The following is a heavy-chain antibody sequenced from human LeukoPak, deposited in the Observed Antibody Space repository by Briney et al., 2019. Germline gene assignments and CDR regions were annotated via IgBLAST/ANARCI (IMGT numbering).Heavy chain of an antibody. CDR1: GFTFSSYS. CDR2: INILSNYI. V-gene: IGHV3-21*01. Sequence: GESPRLSCAASGFTFSSYSMNWVRQPPPKGLEWVSSINILSNYIYYADSVKGRFTISRDNAKNSLYLQMNSLRAEDTAVYYCARDSHSSSWYSEFDYWGQGTLVTVSS. CDR3: ARDSHSSSWYSEFDY. J-gene: IGHJ4*02. D-gene: IGHD6-13*01.